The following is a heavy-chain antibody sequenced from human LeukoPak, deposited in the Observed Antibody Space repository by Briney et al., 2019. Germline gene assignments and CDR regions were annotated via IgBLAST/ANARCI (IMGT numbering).Heavy chain of an antibody. CDR3: AREAMYSYGNNFDY. CDR1: GGSVSSGIYY. J-gene: IGHJ4*02. Sequence: SETLSLTCTVSGGSVSSGIYYWSWIRQPPGKGLEWIGYIYYSGSTNYNPSLKSRVTISVDTSKNQFSLKLSSVTAADTAVYHCAREAMYSYGNNFDYWGQGTLVTVSS. D-gene: IGHD5-18*01. V-gene: IGHV4-61*01. CDR2: IYYSGST.